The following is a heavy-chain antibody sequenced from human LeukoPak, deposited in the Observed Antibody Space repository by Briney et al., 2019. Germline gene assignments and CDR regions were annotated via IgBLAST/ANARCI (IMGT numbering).Heavy chain of an antibody. Sequence: GEPLKISCKASGYTFTSYWIDWVRQMPGKGLESMGTIYPGDSETRYSPSFQGQVTISADKSISTAYLRWSSLKTSDTAMYYCARHSIPSATAPDAFDIWGQGTMVTVSS. CDR3: ARHSIPSATAPDAFDI. V-gene: IGHV5-51*01. D-gene: IGHD2-21*02. CDR2: IYPGDSET. J-gene: IGHJ3*02. CDR1: GYTFTSYW.